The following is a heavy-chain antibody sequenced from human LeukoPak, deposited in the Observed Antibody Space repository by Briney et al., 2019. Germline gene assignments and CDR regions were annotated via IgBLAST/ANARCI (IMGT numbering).Heavy chain of an antibody. V-gene: IGHV3-23*01. J-gene: IGHJ4*02. D-gene: IGHD1-26*01. Sequence: GGSLRLSCTVSGFALSGYAMSWVRQAPGKGPEWVSSIVARGDVTYSADSVKGLFTISRDNSKRTLFLQMNSLRAEDTAVYYCAKVHYTASFPGSFPGRNYFDSWGQGSLVTVSS. CDR2: IVARGDVT. CDR3: AKVHYTASFPGSFPGRNYFDS. CDR1: GFALSGYA.